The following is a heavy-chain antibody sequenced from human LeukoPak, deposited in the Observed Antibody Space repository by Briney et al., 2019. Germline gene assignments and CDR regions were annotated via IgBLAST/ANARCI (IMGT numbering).Heavy chain of an antibody. CDR2: IYYSGST. D-gene: IGHD3-3*01. V-gene: IGHV4-31*03. CDR1: GCSISSGGYY. Sequence: PSQTLSLTCTVSGCSISSGGYYWSWIRQHPGKGLEWIGYIYYSGSTYYNPSLKSRVTISVDTSKNQFSLKLSSVTAADTAVYYCASQIPHLEWLHFDPWGQGTLVTVSS. CDR3: ASQIPHLEWLHFDP. J-gene: IGHJ5*02.